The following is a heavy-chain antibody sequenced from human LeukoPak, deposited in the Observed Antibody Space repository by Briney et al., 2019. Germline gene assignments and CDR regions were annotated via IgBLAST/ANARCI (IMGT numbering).Heavy chain of an antibody. Sequence: ASVKVSCKASGYTFTGYYMHWVRQAPGQGLEWMGWINPSSGGTNYAQKFQGRVTMTRDTSISTAYMELSRLRSDDTAVYYCARAGVWFGELLWVYWGQGTLVTVSS. CDR3: ARAGVWFGELLWVY. CDR1: GYTFTGYY. J-gene: IGHJ4*02. CDR2: INPSSGGT. V-gene: IGHV1-2*02. D-gene: IGHD3-10*01.